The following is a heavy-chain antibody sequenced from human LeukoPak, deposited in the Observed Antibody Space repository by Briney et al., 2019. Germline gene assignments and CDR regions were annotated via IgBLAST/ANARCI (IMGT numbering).Heavy chain of an antibody. CDR1: GFTFSSYE. V-gene: IGHV3-7*01. Sequence: GGSLRLSCAASGFTFSSYEMNWVRQAPGKGLEWVANIKQGGSEKYYVDSVRGRVTISRDNAENSLFLQMNRLRVEDTAVYYCTRDFGRSSYYFDFWGQGTLVTVSS. CDR2: IKQGGSEK. J-gene: IGHJ4*02. CDR3: TRDFGRSSYYFDF. D-gene: IGHD3-3*01.